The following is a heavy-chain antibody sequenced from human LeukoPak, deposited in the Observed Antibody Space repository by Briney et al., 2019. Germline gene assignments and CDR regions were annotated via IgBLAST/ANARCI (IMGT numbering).Heavy chain of an antibody. D-gene: IGHD6-13*01. Sequence: SETLSLTCAVSGYSIGSSNWWGWIRQPPGKGLEWIGYIYYSGSTYYNPSLKSRVTMSVDTSKNQFSLKLSSVTAVDTAVYYCARWTAAGTGGFDYWGQGTLVTVSS. V-gene: IGHV4-28*01. CDR1: GYSIGSSNW. CDR3: ARWTAAGTGGFDY. J-gene: IGHJ4*02. CDR2: IYYSGST.